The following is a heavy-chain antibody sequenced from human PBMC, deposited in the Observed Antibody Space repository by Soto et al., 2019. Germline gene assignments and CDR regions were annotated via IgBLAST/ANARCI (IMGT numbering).Heavy chain of an antibody. CDR1: GFTFSDYY. V-gene: IGHV3-11*01. CDR3: ARDGGGYCGGDCYSYYYYGMDV. Sequence: PVGSLRLSCAASGFTFSDYYMSWIRQAPGKGLEWVSYISSSGSTIYYADSVKGRFTISRDNAKNSLYLQMNSLRAEDTAVYYCARDGGGYCGGDCYSYYYYGMDVWGQGTTVTVS. D-gene: IGHD2-21*02. CDR2: ISSSGSTI. J-gene: IGHJ6*02.